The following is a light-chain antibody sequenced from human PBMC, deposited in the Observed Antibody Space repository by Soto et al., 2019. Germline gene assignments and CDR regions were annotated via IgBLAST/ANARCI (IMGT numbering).Light chain of an antibody. CDR1: QGISSY. V-gene: IGKV1-39*01. CDR2: AAS. J-gene: IGKJ1*01. CDR3: QQSYSSPPT. Sequence: DIQMTQSPSSLSASVGDRVTITFRASQGISSYLNWYQQKPGKAPKLLIFAASSLQSGVPSRLSGSRSGPDFTLTISSLQPEDFATYYCQQSYSSPPTFGQGTKVDI.